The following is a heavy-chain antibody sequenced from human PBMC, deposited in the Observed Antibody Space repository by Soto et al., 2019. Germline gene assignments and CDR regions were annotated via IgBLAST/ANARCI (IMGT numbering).Heavy chain of an antibody. CDR2: IRIKSNNYAT. J-gene: IGHJ6*02. V-gene: IGHV3-73*01. Sequence: GGSLRLSCAASGFTFSVSGVHWVRQASGKGLEWVGRIRIKSNNYATGYAPSVKGRFTISRDDSNKSAFLQMNSLKTEDTAVYYCAKVSGRGYYYGMDVWGQGTTVTVSS. CDR1: GFTFSVSG. D-gene: IGHD3-10*01. CDR3: AKVSGRGYYYGMDV.